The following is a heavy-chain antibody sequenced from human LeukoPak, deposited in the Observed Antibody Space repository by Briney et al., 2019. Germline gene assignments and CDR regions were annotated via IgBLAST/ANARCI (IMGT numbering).Heavy chain of an antibody. D-gene: IGHD3-10*01. CDR1: GGSISSSSYY. CDR2: IYYSGST. CDR3: ARLRRYGSGSWYYYYYYMDV. Sequence: SETLSLTCTVSGGSISSSSYYWGWIRQPPGKGLEWIGSIYYSGSTYYNPSLKSRVTISVDTSKNQFSPKLSSVTAADTAVYYCARLRRYGSGSWYYYYYYMDVWGKGTTVTISS. J-gene: IGHJ6*03. V-gene: IGHV4-39*01.